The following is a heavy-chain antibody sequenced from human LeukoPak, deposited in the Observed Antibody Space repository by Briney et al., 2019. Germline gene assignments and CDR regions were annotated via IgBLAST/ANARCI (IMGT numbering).Heavy chain of an antibody. CDR2: INNDGSGT. V-gene: IGHV3-74*01. CDR1: GFTFSSYW. J-gene: IGHJ4*02. CDR3: AKDLGRIAAANLNY. D-gene: IGHD6-13*01. Sequence: QPGGSLRLSCAASGFTFSSYWMHWVRQAPGKGPVWVSRINNDGSGTTYADSVKGRFTISRDDAKNTLYLQMNSLRAEDTAVYYCAKDLGRIAAANLNYWSQGTLVTVSS.